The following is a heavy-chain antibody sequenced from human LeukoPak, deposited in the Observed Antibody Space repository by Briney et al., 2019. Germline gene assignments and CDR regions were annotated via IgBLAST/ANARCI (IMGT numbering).Heavy chain of an antibody. V-gene: IGHV3-11*06. CDR3: ARNLLSSGQLDGIDY. Sequence: GGSLRLSCAASGFTFSDSYMSWIRQAPGKGLEWLSYISGSSRYTNYADPVKGRFTISRDNAKNSLYLQMNSLRAEDTALYYCARNLLSSGQLDGIDYWGQGTLVTVSS. D-gene: IGHD3-22*01. CDR1: GFTFSDSY. CDR2: ISGSSRYT. J-gene: IGHJ4*02.